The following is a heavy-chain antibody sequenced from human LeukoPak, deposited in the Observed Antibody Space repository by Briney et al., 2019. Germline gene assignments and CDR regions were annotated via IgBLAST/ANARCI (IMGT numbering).Heavy chain of an antibody. D-gene: IGHD3-22*01. J-gene: IGHJ4*02. CDR1: GGSISSSNW. V-gene: IGHV4-4*02. CDR2: IYHSGST. Sequence: SETLSLTCAVSGGSISSSNWWSWVRQPPGKGLEWIGEIYHSGSTNYNPSLKSRVTISVDKSKNQFSLKLSSVTAADTAVYYCARARAGGYYPNFDYWGQGTLVTVSS. CDR3: ARARAGGYYPNFDY.